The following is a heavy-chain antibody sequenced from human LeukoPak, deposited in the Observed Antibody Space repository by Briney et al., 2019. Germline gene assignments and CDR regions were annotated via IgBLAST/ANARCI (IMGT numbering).Heavy chain of an antibody. V-gene: IGHV4-34*01. CDR1: GGSFSGYY. J-gene: IGHJ6*02. CDR3: AREAGVGYCSGGSCYLVVSYYYYGMDV. D-gene: IGHD2-15*01. Sequence: SETLSLTCAVYGGSFSGYYWSWIRKPPGQGMEWIGEINHSGSTNSNPSLKSRVTISVDTSKNQFSLKLSSVTAADTAVYYCAREAGVGYCSGGSCYLVVSYYYYGMDVWGQGTTVTVSS. CDR2: INHSGST.